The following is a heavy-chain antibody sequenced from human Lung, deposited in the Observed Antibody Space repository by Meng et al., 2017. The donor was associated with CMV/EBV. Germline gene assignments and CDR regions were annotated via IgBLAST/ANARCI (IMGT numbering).Heavy chain of an antibody. CDR1: GYTFTSYD. CDR3: TRGRGSTHKGNWFDP. CDR2: MNPNSGNT. Sequence: SGYTFTSYDINWVRQATGQGLEWMGGMNPNSGNTAYATKFQGRLTMARNTSINTAYMDLSSLRSEDTAIYYCTRGRGSTHKGNWFDPWGQGTLVTVSS. J-gene: IGHJ5*02. D-gene: IGHD3-10*01. V-gene: IGHV1-8*01.